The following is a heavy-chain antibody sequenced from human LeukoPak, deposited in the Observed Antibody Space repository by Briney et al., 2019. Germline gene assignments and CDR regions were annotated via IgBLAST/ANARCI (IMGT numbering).Heavy chain of an antibody. CDR2: IYHSGST. CDR3: ARRYDFWSGYYYYYYMDV. J-gene: IGHJ6*03. CDR1: GGSINSYY. D-gene: IGHD3-3*01. V-gene: IGHV4-38-2*02. Sequence: TSETLSLTCTVSGGSINSYYWGWIRQPPGKGLEWIGSIYHSGSTYYNPSLKSRVTISVDASKNQFSLKLSSVTAADTAVYYCARRYDFWSGYYYYYYMDVWGKGTTVTVSS.